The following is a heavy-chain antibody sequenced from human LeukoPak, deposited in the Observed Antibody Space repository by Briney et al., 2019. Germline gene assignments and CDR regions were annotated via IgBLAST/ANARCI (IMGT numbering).Heavy chain of an antibody. D-gene: IGHD2-21*02. Sequence: GGSLRLSCADSGFTFSTYAMGWVRQSPGKGLERVSSIKGGGGDPFYADSVKGRFTISRDNSKNTLFLQLNSLRADDSAVYYCAKGGHDFNPFYWWGQGTLVTVSS. J-gene: IGHJ4*02. V-gene: IGHV3-23*01. CDR3: AKGGHDFNPFYW. CDR2: IKGGGGDP. CDR1: GFTFSTYA.